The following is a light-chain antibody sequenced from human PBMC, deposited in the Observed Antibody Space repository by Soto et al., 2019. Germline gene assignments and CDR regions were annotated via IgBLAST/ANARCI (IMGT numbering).Light chain of an antibody. CDR3: NSYTSNNTYV. CDR2: DVS. CDR1: SSDVGAFNY. V-gene: IGLV2-14*03. J-gene: IGLJ1*01. Sequence: QSVLTQPASVSGSPGQAITISCSGTSSDVGAFNYVSWYQQHPGKAPKLMVYDVSNRLSGVSNRFSCSKSGNTASLTISGLRAEDEADYYCNSYTSNNTYVFGTGTKVTVL.